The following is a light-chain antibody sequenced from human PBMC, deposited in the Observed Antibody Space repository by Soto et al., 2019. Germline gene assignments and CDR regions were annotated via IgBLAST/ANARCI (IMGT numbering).Light chain of an antibody. CDR2: EGS. V-gene: IGLV2-23*01. Sequence: QSALTQPASVSGSPGQSITISCTRISSNVGSYNLVSWYQHPPGKAPKLIIYEGSERPSGVSNRFSGAQSGHTASLTISGLHAEDESDYYCSSYAGAVVFGGGTKVTVL. J-gene: IGLJ2*01. CDR1: SSNVGSYNL. CDR3: SSYAGAVV.